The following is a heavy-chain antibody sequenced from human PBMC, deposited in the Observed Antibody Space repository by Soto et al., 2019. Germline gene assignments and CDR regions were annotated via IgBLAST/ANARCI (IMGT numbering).Heavy chain of an antibody. Sequence: ESGGGLVQPGGSLRLSCAASGFTFSSYAMSWVRQAPGKGLEWVSAISGSGGSTYYADSVKGRFTISRDNSKNTLYLQMNSLRAEDTAVYYCAKDDDCSSTSCYNYFDYWGQGTLVTVSS. CDR1: GFTFSSYA. CDR2: ISGSGGST. J-gene: IGHJ4*02. D-gene: IGHD2-2*02. CDR3: AKDDDCSSTSCYNYFDY. V-gene: IGHV3-23*01.